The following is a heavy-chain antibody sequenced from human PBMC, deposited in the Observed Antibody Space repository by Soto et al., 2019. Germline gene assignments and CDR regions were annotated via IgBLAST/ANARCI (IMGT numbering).Heavy chain of an antibody. J-gene: IGHJ4*02. Sequence: ASMKVSCKASGYTFTSYAKHWVRQAPLRRLEWMGWINAGNGNTKYSQKFQGRVTITRDTYASTAYMELSSLRSEDTAVYYCARNSPVFYDFWSDYYTGQRLGYGGQGTLVTAAS. D-gene: IGHD3-3*01. CDR1: GYTFTSYA. V-gene: IGHV1-3*01. CDR2: INAGNGNT. CDR3: ARNSPVFYDFWSDYYTGQRLGY.